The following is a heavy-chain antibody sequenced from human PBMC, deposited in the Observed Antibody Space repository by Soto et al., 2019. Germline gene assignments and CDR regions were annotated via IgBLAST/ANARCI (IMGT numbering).Heavy chain of an antibody. J-gene: IGHJ4*02. CDR3: ARGIQKPGDYYYFDY. Sequence: SETLSLTCTVSGGSISSGGYYWSWIRQHPGKGLEWIGYIYYSGSTYYNPSLKSRVTISVDTSKNQFSLKLSSVTAADTAVYYCARGIQKPGDYYYFDYWGQGTLVTVSS. CDR2: IYYSGST. CDR1: GGSISSGGYY. D-gene: IGHD4-17*01. V-gene: IGHV4-31*03.